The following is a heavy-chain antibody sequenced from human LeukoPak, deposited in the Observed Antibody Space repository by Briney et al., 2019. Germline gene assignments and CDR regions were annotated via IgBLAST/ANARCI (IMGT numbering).Heavy chain of an antibody. CDR1: GGSISSGSYY. D-gene: IGHD3-3*01. V-gene: IGHV4-61*02. CDR2: IYTRGST. Sequence: PSQALSLTCTVSGGSISSGSYYWSWIRQPAGKGLEWIGRIYTRGSTNYNPSLKSRVTISVDTSKNQFSLKLSSVTAADTAVYYCARTPGVGYDFDYWGQGTLVTVSS. J-gene: IGHJ4*02. CDR3: ARTPGVGYDFDY.